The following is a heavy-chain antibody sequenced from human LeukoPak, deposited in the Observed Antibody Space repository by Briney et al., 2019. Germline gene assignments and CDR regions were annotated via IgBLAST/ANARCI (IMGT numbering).Heavy chain of an antibody. V-gene: IGHV4-59*08. CDR3: ARQGQQLVGNWFDP. CDR2: IYYSGST. D-gene: IGHD6-13*01. J-gene: IGHJ5*02. CDR1: GGSISTYY. Sequence: SETLSLTCTVSGGSISTYYWSWIRQPPGKGLEWIGYIYYSGSTNYNPSLKSRVTVSVDTSKNQFSLKLSSVTAADTAVYYCARQGQQLVGNWFDPWGQGTLVTVSS.